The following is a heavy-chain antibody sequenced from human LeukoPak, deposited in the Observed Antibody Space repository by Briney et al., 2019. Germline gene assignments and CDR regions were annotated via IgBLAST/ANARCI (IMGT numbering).Heavy chain of an antibody. CDR3: ARANFLYCSSSTCLFDY. V-gene: IGHV1-2*02. Sequence: ASVKVSCKASGYTFTDYYMHGVRQAPGQGFEWMGWINPNDGDTNYAQKFQGRVTMTRDTSISTAHMEVSRLRSDDTAVYYCARANFLYCSSSTCLFDYWGQGTLVTVSS. D-gene: IGHD2-2*01. CDR2: INPNDGDT. J-gene: IGHJ4*02. CDR1: GYTFTDYY.